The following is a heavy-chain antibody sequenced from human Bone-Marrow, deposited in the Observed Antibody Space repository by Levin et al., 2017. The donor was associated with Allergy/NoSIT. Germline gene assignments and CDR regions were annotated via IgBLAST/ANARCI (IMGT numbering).Heavy chain of an antibody. J-gene: IGHJ5*02. Sequence: SVKVSCKASRGTLSTYTLTWVRQAPGQGLEWVGGIIPIFGTANYAQKFHDRVTINADESTDTLYLELTSLRSDDTAVYYCARARGEDLHAGMAAPDFDNWFDPWGQGTLVPVSA. CDR1: RGTLSTYT. CDR2: IIPIFGTA. V-gene: IGHV1-69*13. CDR3: ARARGEDLHAGMAAPDFDNWFDP. D-gene: IGHD6-13*01.